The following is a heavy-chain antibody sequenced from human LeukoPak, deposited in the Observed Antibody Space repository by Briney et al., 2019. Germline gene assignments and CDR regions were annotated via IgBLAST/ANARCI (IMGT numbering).Heavy chain of an antibody. V-gene: IGHV1-18*01. J-gene: IGHJ6*03. D-gene: IGHD1-7*01. CDR1: GYTFTSYG. CDR2: ISAYNGNT. CDR3: ARHLRVSWNYGYYYMDV. Sequence: GASVKVSCTASGYTFTSYGISWVRQAPGQGLEWMGWISAYNGNTNYAQKLQGRVTMTTDTSTSTAYMELRSLRSDDTAVYYCARHLRVSWNYGYYYMDVWGKGTTVTVSS.